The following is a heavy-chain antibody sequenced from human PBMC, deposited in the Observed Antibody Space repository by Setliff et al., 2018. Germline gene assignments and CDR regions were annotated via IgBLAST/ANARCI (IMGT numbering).Heavy chain of an antibody. CDR2: ISGSGGST. CDR1: GFTFSSYA. J-gene: IGHJ6*02. V-gene: IGHV3-23*01. D-gene: IGHD2-15*01. Sequence: GGSLRLSCAASGFTFSSYAMSWVRQAPGKGLEWVSAISGSGGSTYYADSVKGRFTISRDNSKNSLDLQMNSLRAEDTAVYYCANLNLGRYCSGGSCPYGMDVWGQGTTVTVSS. CDR3: ANLNLGRYCSGGSCPYGMDV.